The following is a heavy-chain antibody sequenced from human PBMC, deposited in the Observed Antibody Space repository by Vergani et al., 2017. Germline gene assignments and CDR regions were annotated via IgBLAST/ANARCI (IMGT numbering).Heavy chain of an antibody. CDR1: GGSFSGYY. CDR3: ARGLTVVVVASTRGMYV. J-gene: IGHJ6*02. CDR2: INHSGST. V-gene: IGHV4-34*01. Sequence: QVQLQQWGAGLLKPSETLSLTRAVYGGSFSGYYWSWIRQPPGKGLELIGEINHSGSTNYNPSLKSRVTISVDTSKNQFSLKLGSVTAADTAVYYCARGLTVVVVASTRGMYVWGQGTTVTVSS. D-gene: IGHD2-15*01.